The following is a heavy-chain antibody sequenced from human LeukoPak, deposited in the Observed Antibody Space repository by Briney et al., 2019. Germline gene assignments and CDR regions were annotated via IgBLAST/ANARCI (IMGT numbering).Heavy chain of an antibody. CDR1: GFTFSSYE. CDR3: ARVSSGYSSFDY. CDR2: ISSSSSYI. V-gene: IGHV3-21*05. J-gene: IGHJ4*02. D-gene: IGHD3-22*01. Sequence: PGGSLRLSCAASGFTFSSYEMNWVRQAPGKGLEWVSYISSSSSYIYYADSLKGRFTISRDNAKKSLYLQMNSLRSEDTAVYYCARVSSGYSSFDYWGQGTLVTVSS.